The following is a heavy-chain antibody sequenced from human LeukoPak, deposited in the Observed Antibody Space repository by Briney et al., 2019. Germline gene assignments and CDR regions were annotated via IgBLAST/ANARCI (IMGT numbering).Heavy chain of an antibody. D-gene: IGHD2-21*02. CDR2: IYTSGST. Sequence: SETLSLTCTVSGGSISSYYWSWIRQPPGKGLEWIGYIYTSGSTNYNPSLKSRVTISVDTSKNQFSLKLSSVTAADTAVYYCARSLAYCGGDCRGHYYYYMDVWGKGTTVTVSS. CDR1: GGSISSYY. V-gene: IGHV4-4*09. CDR3: ARSLAYCGGDCRGHYYYYMDV. J-gene: IGHJ6*03.